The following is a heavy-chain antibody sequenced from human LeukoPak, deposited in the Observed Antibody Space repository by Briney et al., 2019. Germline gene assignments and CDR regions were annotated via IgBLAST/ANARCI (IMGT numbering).Heavy chain of an antibody. CDR1: GFTFGSFG. D-gene: IGHD3-9*01. Sequence: PGGSLRLSCAASGFTFGSFGMHWVRQAPGKGLEWVAVIWYDGSKKYYADSVKGRFTISRDNSKNTLYLQMSSLRGEDTSVYYCARVANITTFGMDVWGQGTTVTVSS. CDR2: IWYDGSKK. J-gene: IGHJ6*02. CDR3: ARVANITTFGMDV. V-gene: IGHV3-33*01.